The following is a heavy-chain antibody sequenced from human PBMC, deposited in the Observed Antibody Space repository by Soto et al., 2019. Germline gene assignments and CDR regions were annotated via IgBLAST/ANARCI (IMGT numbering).Heavy chain of an antibody. CDR3: AKVRLYFDGNPGPFDS. D-gene: IGHD2-15*01. V-gene: IGHV1-18*01. CDR1: GYTFSSYG. CDR2: ISVYNGNT. J-gene: IGHJ4*02. Sequence: QIQLVQSGAEVEKPGASVKVSCKASGYTFSSYGISWVRQAPGHGLEWMGWISVYNGNTHYAQKFQGRVSMTTDTSTTTAYMDLRSLRSDDTAVYYCAKVRLYFDGNPGPFDSWGQGTLVTVSS.